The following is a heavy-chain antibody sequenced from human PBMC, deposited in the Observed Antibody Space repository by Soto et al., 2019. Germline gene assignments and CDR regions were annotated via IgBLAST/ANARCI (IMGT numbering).Heavy chain of an antibody. CDR2: IIPIFGTA. Sequence: AASVKVSCKASGGTFSSYAISWVRQAPGQGLEWMGGIIPIFGTANYAQKFQGRVTITADESTSTAYMELSSLRSEDTAVYYCASRRTYYDFWSGYFGYWGQGTLVTVSS. J-gene: IGHJ4*02. CDR3: ASRRTYYDFWSGYFGY. CDR1: GGTFSSYA. D-gene: IGHD3-3*01. V-gene: IGHV1-69*13.